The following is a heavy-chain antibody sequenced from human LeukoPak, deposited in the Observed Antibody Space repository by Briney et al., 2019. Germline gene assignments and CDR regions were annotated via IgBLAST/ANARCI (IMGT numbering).Heavy chain of an antibody. J-gene: IGHJ4*02. CDR3: ARDRGGAIVGATTFVFDY. V-gene: IGHV3-30*04. CDR2: ISYDGSNK. D-gene: IGHD1-26*01. CDR1: GFTFSSYA. Sequence: GGSLRLSCAASGFTFSSYAMHWVRQAPGKGLEWAAVISYDGSNKYYADSVKGRFTISRDNSKNTLYLQMNSLRAEDTAVYYCARDRGGAIVGATTFVFDYWGQGTLVTVSS.